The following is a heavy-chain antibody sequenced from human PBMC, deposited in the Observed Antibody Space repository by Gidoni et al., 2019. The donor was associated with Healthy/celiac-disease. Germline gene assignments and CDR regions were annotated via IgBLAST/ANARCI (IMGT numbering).Heavy chain of an antibody. D-gene: IGHD3-10*01. V-gene: IGHV3-30*18. CDR1: AFTFSSYG. J-gene: IGHJ2*01. CDR3: AKEGDYYGSGSYYTQDWYFDL. Sequence: QMQLVDSGGGVVQPGRFLRLSCAASAFTFSSYGLRWVRQAPGKGLEWVAGISYDGSNKYYAESVKGRFTISRDNSKNTLYLQMNSLRAEDTAVYYCAKEGDYYGSGSYYTQDWYFDLWGRGTLVTVSS. CDR2: ISYDGSNK.